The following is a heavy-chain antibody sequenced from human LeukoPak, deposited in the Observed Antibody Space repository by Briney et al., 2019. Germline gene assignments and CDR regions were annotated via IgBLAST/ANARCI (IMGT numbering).Heavy chain of an antibody. CDR2: INSDGSST. J-gene: IGHJ1*01. CDR3: ARERQIQH. Sequence: PGGSLRLSCAASGFTLSNSAMSWVRQAPGKGLVWVSRINSDGSSTSYADSVKGRFTISRDNAKNTLYLQMNSLRAEDTAVYYCARERQIQHWGQGTLVTVSS. CDR1: GFTLSNSA. V-gene: IGHV3-74*01.